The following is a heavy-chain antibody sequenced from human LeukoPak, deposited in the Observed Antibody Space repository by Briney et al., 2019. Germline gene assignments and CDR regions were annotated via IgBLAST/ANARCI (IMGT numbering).Heavy chain of an antibody. CDR1: GFSITTDGVG. CDR2: IYWDDGK. V-gene: IGHV2-5*02. J-gene: IGHJ1*01. Sequence: SGPTLVKPRQTLTLTCTFSGFSITTDGVGVGWIRQPPGKALEWLAFIYWDDGKRYSPSLKNRLTITKDTSKNQVVLTLTNVDPVDTATYYCAHSLRGEYFQHWGQGTLVTVSS. CDR3: AHSLRGEYFQH. D-gene: IGHD3-10*01.